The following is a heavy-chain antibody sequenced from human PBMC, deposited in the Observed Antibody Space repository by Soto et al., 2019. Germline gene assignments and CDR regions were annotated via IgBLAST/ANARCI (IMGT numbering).Heavy chain of an antibody. CDR2: IYYSGST. Sequence: QLQLQESGPGLVKPSETLSLTCTVSGGSISSSSYYWGWIRQPPGKGLEWIGSIYYSGSTYYNPSLKSRVTISVDTSKNQFSLKLSSVTAADTAVYYCARHGGEWFDYSNYFDYWGQGTLVTVSS. D-gene: IGHD4-4*01. V-gene: IGHV4-39*01. CDR1: GGSISSSSYY. CDR3: ARHGGEWFDYSNYFDY. J-gene: IGHJ4*02.